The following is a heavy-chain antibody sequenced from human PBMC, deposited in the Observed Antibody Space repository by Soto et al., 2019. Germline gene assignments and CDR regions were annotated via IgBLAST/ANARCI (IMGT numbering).Heavy chain of an antibody. CDR2: ISGSGGST. CDR1: GFTFSSYA. CDR3: AKDLFMTTYYYYGMDV. D-gene: IGHD4-4*01. V-gene: IGHV3-23*01. J-gene: IGHJ6*02. Sequence: GGSLRLSCAASGFTFSSYAMSWVRQAPGKGLEWVSAISGSGGSTYYADSVKGRFTISRDNSKNTLYLQMNSLRAEDTAVYYCAKDLFMTTYYYYGMDVWGQGNTVIVSS.